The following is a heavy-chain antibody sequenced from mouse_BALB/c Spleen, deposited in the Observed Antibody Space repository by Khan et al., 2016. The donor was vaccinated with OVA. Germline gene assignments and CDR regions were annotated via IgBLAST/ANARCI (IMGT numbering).Heavy chain of an antibody. CDR3: ATLGVYAMDY. Sequence: EVQLVESGAELVTPGASVKLSCTASGFTIQDTSMPWVQQRPEPGLAWIGTIDPANGTTKYDPKFPGKATIPTDTSSNTAYLQLSSLTSEDTAVYYCATLGVYAMDYWGQGTSVTVSS. CDR1: GFTIQDTS. J-gene: IGHJ4*01. V-gene: IGHV14-3*02. CDR2: IDPANGTT.